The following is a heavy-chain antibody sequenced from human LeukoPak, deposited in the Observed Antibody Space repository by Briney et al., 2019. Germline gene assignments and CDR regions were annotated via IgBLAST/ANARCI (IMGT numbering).Heavy chain of an antibody. V-gene: IGHV1-2*06. J-gene: IGHJ4*02. CDR2: INPNSGGT. Sequence: ASVTVSFTASGYTFTVYYMHWVRQAPGQGLEWMGRINPNSGGTNYAQKFQGRVTMTRDTSISTAYMELSRLRSDDTAVYYCASSTTWSDWGQGTLVTVSS. CDR1: GYTFTVYY. D-gene: IGHD4-17*01. CDR3: ASSTTWSD.